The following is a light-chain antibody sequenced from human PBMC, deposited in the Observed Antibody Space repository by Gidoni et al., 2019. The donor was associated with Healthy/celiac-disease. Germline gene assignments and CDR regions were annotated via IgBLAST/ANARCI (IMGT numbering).Light chain of an antibody. V-gene: IGKV1-39*01. CDR1: QSISSY. Sequence: DIQMTQSPSSLSASVGDRVTITCRASQSISSYLNWYQQKPGKAPKLLIYAASSLQSGVPSRFSGSGSETDFTLTISSLQHEDFATYYCQQSYSTPRWTFGQXTKVEIK. CDR2: AAS. CDR3: QQSYSTPRWT. J-gene: IGKJ1*01.